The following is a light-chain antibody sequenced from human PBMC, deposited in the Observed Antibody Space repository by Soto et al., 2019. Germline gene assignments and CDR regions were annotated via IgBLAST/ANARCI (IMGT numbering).Light chain of an antibody. CDR1: QSISSY. Sequence: DIQMTQSPSSLSASVGDRVTITCRASQSISSYLNWYQQKPGKAPKLLIYAASSLQSGVPSRFSGSGSGTDFTLTISSLQPEDFATYYCQQSDSTLTFGGGTKLDIK. CDR2: AAS. V-gene: IGKV1-39*01. J-gene: IGKJ4*01. CDR3: QQSDSTLT.